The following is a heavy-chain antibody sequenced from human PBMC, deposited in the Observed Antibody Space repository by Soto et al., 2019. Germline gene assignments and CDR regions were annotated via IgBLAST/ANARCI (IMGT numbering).Heavy chain of an antibody. CDR1: GFSFNRFA. D-gene: IGHD3-22*01. CDR2: ISSDGSHE. CDR3: AKDRVPVGSVVIIPYYFDV. J-gene: IGHJ4*02. V-gene: IGHV3-30*18. Sequence: QLELVESGGGVVHPGTSLRLSCAASGFSFNRFATHWVRQAPGKGLEWVALISSDGSHEMYADSVKGRFTISRENSKNRLYLQMKNLRVEDTALYFCAKDRVPVGSVVIIPYYFDVWGRGTLVTVSS.